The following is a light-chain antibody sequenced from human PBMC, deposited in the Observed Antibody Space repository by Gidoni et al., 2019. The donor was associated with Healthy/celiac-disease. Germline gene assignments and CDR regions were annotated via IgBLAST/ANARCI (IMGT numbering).Light chain of an antibody. CDR2: AAS. V-gene: IGKV3-11*01. CDR3: QQRSNWPPGYT. J-gene: IGKJ2*01. CDR1: QSVSSY. Sequence: EIVLTQSTATLSLSPGERATLSCRSSQSVSSYLAWYQQKPCQSPMLLIYAASNRASGIPARFSGRGSGTDFTLTISSLEPEDFAVYYCQQRSNWPPGYTLXQXTKLEIK.